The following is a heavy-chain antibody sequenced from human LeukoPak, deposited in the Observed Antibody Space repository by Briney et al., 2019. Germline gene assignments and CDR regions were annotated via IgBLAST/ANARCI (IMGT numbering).Heavy chain of an antibody. CDR3: RQGYTASYYFVDY. D-gene: IGHD1-26*01. V-gene: IGHV4-4*07. J-gene: IGHJ4*02. Sequence: SETLSLTCSVSGGPINSYYWGWVRQPAGKGLEWSGRIYTTGTTNYSPSLKSRLTLSLGTSKNQFSLDLRSLTGAGPAFDCGRQGYTASYYFVDYWSQGTLVTVSS. CDR2: IYTTGTT. CDR1: GGPINSYY.